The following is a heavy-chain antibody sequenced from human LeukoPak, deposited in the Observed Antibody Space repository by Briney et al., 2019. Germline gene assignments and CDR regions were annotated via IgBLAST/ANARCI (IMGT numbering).Heavy chain of an antibody. J-gene: IGHJ4*02. CDR1: GFTFSSYS. CDR3: AKDRLRVTSGSSYDY. V-gene: IGHV3-23*01. Sequence: GGSLRLSCAASGFTFSSYSMNWVRQAPGKGLEWVSAISGSGGSTYYADSVKGRFTISRDNSKNTLYLQMNSLRAEDTAVYYCAKDRLRVTSGSSYDYWGQGTLVTVSS. CDR2: ISGSGGST. D-gene: IGHD3-10*01.